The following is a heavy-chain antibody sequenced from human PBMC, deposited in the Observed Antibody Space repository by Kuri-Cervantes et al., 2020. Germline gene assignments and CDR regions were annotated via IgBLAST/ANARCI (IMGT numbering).Heavy chain of an antibody. CDR3: ARRASRYYYGMDV. CDR2: ISGSGGST. V-gene: IGHV3-23*01. J-gene: IGHJ6*02. Sequence: GESLKISCAASGFTFSYYYMSGVRQAPGKGLEWVSAISGSGGSTYYADSVKGRFTISRDNSKNTLYLQMNSLRAEDTAVYYCARRASRYYYGMDVWGQGTTVTVSS. CDR1: GFTFSYYY.